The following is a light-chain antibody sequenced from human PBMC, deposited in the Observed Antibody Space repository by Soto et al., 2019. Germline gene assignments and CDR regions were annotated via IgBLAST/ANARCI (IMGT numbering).Light chain of an antibody. J-gene: IGLJ1*01. CDR1: SSDVGAYNY. Sequence: QSVLTQPASVSGSPGQSITISCTGTSSDVGAYNYVSWYQQYPGKAPKLMIHEVSKRPSGVSNRFSGSKSGNTASLTISGLQAEDVADYYCNSFTTSSTDVFGTGTKVTVL. CDR3: NSFTTSSTDV. CDR2: EVS. V-gene: IGLV2-14*01.